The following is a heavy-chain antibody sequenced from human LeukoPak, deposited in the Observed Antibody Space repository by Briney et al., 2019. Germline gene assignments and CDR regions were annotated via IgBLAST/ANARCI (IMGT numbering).Heavy chain of an antibody. D-gene: IGHD1-26*01. Sequence: GGSLRLSCAASGFTFSSYTMNWVRQAPGKGLEWVSSITSSSSYIYYADSVKGRFTISRDNARKSLYLQMNSLRAEDTAVYYCARDFSGIVGASDFDYWGQGTLVTVSS. CDR1: GFTFSSYT. J-gene: IGHJ4*02. CDR2: ITSSSSYI. CDR3: ARDFSGIVGASDFDY. V-gene: IGHV3-21*01.